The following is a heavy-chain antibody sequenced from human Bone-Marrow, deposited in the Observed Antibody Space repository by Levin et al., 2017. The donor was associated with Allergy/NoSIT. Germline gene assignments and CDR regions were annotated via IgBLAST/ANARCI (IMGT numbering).Heavy chain of an antibody. CDR1: GFTFGNYA. CDR3: TTDRHVDYFLAIFDY. V-gene: IGHV3-23*01. Sequence: GGSLRLSCTASGFTFGNYALSWVRRAPGKGLEWVSTISGSGTYYADSVMGRFTIPRDNTKNTEYLQMNSLIAEDTSVYYCTTDRHVDYFLAIFDYWGQGTLVPVYS. CDR2: ISGSGT. J-gene: IGHJ4*02. D-gene: IGHD2/OR15-2a*01.